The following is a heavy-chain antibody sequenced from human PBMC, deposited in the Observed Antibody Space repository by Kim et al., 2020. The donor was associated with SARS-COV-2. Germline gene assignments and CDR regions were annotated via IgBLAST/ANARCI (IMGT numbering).Heavy chain of an antibody. V-gene: IGHV3-48*02. D-gene: IGHD3-22*01. J-gene: IGHJ3*02. Sequence: RFTISRDNAKNSLYLQMNSLRDEDTAVYYCARETYYYDSSGYPTRGAFDIWGQGTMVTVSS. CDR3: ARETYYYDSSGYPTRGAFDI.